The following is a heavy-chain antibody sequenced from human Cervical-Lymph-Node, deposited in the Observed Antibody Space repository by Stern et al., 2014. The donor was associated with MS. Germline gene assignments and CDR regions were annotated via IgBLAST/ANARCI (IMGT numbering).Heavy chain of an antibody. V-gene: IGHV4-61*02. D-gene: IGHD2-8*01. CDR3: ATDGEWGVPDY. CDR2: IYTSGNT. Sequence: VQLVESAPGLVKPSQTLSLTCTVSGVSMSSGSYHWSWIRQPAGKGLEWIGHIYTSGNTNYNPSLRGRVAMSVDTSKNQFSLKLSSVTAADTAVYYCATDGEWGVPDYWGQGALVIVSS. CDR1: GVSMSSGSYH. J-gene: IGHJ4*02.